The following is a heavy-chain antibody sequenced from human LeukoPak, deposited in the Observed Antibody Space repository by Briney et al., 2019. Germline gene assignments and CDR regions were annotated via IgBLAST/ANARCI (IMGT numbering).Heavy chain of an antibody. CDR1: GFTFDDYA. Sequence: PGRSLRLSCAASGFTFDDYAMHWDRHAPGKGLECVSGISWNSGSIGYADSVKGRFTISRDNAKNSLYLQMNSLRAEDMALYYCAKVGYGDYGAFDIWGQGTMVTVSS. CDR3: AKVGYGDYGAFDI. V-gene: IGHV3-9*03. D-gene: IGHD4-17*01. J-gene: IGHJ3*02. CDR2: ISWNSGSI.